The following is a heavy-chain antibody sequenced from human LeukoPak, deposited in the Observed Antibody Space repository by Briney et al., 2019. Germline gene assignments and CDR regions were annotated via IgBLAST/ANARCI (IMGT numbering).Heavy chain of an antibody. D-gene: IGHD5-18*01. V-gene: IGHV3-48*03. Sequence: GGSLRLSCAASGFTFSSYEMNWVRQAPGKGLEWVSYIRSSGSTIYYADSVKGRFTISRDNSKNTLYLQMNSLRAEDTAVYYCARAELWEELDYWGQGTLVTVSS. CDR2: IRSSGSTI. CDR1: GFTFSSYE. CDR3: ARAELWEELDY. J-gene: IGHJ4*02.